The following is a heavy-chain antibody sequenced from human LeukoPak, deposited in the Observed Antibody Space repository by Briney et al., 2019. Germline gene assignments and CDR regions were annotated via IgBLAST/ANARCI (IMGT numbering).Heavy chain of an antibody. CDR3: AREAYCSSTSCYGNGDV. CDR2: IYHSGST. V-gene: IGHV4-38-2*02. Sequence: PSDTLSLTCAVSGYSISSGYYWGWIRQPPGKGLEWIGSIYHSGSTYYNPSLKSRVTISVDTSKNQFSLKLSSVTAADTAVYYCAREAYCSSTSCYGNGDVWGKGTTVTVSS. CDR1: GYSISSGYY. D-gene: IGHD2-2*01. J-gene: IGHJ6*04.